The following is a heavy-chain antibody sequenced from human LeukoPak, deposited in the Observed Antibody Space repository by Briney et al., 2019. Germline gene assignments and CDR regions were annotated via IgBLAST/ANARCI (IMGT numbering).Heavy chain of an antibody. CDR2: MNPNSGNT. J-gene: IGHJ5*02. Sequence: ASVKVSCKASGYTFTSYDINWVRQATGQGLEWMGWMNPNSGNTGYAQKFQGRVTMTRNTSISTAYMELSSLRSEDTAVYYCASLLGSYSSRYKNWFDPWGQGTLVTVSS. CDR1: GYTFTSYD. CDR3: ASLLGSYSSRYKNWFDP. V-gene: IGHV1-8*01. D-gene: IGHD6-13*01.